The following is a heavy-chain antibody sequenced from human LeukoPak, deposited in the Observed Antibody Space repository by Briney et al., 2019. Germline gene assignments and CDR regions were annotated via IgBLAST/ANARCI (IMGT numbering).Heavy chain of an antibody. Sequence: GGSLRLSCAASGLTFSSYAMSWVRQAPGKGLEWVSAISGSGGSTYYADSVKGRFTISRDNSKNTLYLQMNSLRAEDTAVYYCATSVGATTASDDYWGQGTLVTVSS. CDR2: ISGSGGST. V-gene: IGHV3-23*01. CDR3: ATSVGATTASDDY. CDR1: GLTFSSYA. J-gene: IGHJ4*02. D-gene: IGHD1-26*01.